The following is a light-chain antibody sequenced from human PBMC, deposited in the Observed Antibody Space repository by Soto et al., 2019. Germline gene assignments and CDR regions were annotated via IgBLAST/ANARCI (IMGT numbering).Light chain of an antibody. Sequence: IQMTQSPSTRPASVGDRVTISCRASQSISNWLAWYQQKPGKAPKLLIYHASTLESGVPSRFSGSGSGTEFTLTISSLQPDDFATYHCQQYNSYSFGQGTKVDIK. CDR2: HAS. J-gene: IGKJ1*01. CDR1: QSISNW. CDR3: QQYNSYS. V-gene: IGKV1-5*01.